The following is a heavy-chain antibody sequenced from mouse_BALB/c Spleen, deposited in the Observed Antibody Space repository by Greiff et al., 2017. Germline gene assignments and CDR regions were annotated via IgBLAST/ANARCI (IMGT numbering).Heavy chain of an antibody. V-gene: IGHV1-80*01. CDR1: GYAFSSYW. CDR2: IYPGDGDT. J-gene: IGHJ2*01. Sequence: QVQLKQSGAELVRPGSSVKISCKASGYAFSSYWMNWVKQRPGQGLEWIGQIYPGDGDTNYNGKFKGKATLTADKSSSTAYMQLSSLTSEDSAVYFCARWEITTVFDYWGQGTTLTVSS. CDR3: ARWEITTVFDY. D-gene: IGHD1-1*01.